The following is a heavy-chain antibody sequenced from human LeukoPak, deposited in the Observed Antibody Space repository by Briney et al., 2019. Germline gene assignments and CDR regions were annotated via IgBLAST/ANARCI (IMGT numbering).Heavy chain of an antibody. V-gene: IGHV1-2*02. J-gene: IGHJ4*02. Sequence: ASVKVSCKASGYTFTGYYMHWVRQAPGQGLEWMGWINPNSGGTNYAQKFQGRVTMTRDTSISTAYMELSRLRSDDTAVYYCARGHAAARWPYYFDYWGQGTLVTVSS. CDR2: INPNSGGT. D-gene: IGHD6-6*01. CDR1: GYTFTGYY. CDR3: ARGHAAARWPYYFDY.